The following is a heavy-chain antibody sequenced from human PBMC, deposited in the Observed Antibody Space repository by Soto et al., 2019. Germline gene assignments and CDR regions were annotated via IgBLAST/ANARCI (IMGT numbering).Heavy chain of an antibody. Sequence: GGSLRLSCAASGFTFSSYAMSWVRQAPGKGLEWVSAISGSGGSTYYADSVKGRFTISRDNSKNTLYLQMNSLRAEDTAVYYCATFPYGDYGPSPNYFDYWGQGTLVTVSS. J-gene: IGHJ4*02. V-gene: IGHV3-23*01. D-gene: IGHD4-17*01. CDR2: ISGSGGST. CDR3: ATFPYGDYGPSPNYFDY. CDR1: GFTFSSYA.